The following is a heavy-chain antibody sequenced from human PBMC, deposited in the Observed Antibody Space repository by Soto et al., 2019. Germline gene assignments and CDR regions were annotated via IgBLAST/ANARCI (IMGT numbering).Heavy chain of an antibody. V-gene: IGHV4-34*01. CDR1: GGSFSGYY. J-gene: IGHJ5*02. Sequence: QVQLQQWGAGLLKPSETLSLTCAVYGGSFSGYYWSWIRQPPGKGLEWIGEINHSGSTNYNPSLKSRVTISVDTSKNQFSLKLSSVTAADTAVYYCARGPYYYDSSGKVFDPWGHGTLVTVSS. CDR2: INHSGST. CDR3: ARGPYYYDSSGKVFDP. D-gene: IGHD3-22*01.